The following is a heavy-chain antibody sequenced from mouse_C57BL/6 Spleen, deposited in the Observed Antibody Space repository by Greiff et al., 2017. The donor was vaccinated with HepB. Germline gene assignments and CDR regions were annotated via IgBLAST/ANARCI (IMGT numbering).Heavy chain of an antibody. CDR2: IDPSDSET. CDR1: GYTFTSYW. CDR3: ARSGGNYEWYFDV. Sequence: QVQLQQPGAELVRPGSSVKLSCKASGYTFTSYWMHWVKQRPIQGLEWIGNIDPSDSETHYNQKFKDKATLTVDKSSSTAYMQLSGLTSEDSAVYYCARSGGNYEWYFDVWGTGTTVTVSS. D-gene: IGHD2-1*01. V-gene: IGHV1-52*01. J-gene: IGHJ1*03.